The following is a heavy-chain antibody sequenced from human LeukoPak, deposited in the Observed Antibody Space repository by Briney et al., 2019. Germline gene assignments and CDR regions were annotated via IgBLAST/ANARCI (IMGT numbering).Heavy chain of an antibody. CDR1: GFTFSSYA. CDR3: AKLPAVYYDFWRGYSGAPYFLDY. V-gene: IGHV3-64*04. CDR2: ISPKGGST. Sequence: PGRSLRLSCAASGFTFSSYAMHWVRQAPGKGLEYVSAISPKGGSTYYADSVKGRFTVSRDNSKNTLYLQMNSLRAEDTAVYYCAKLPAVYYDFWRGYSGAPYFLDYWGQGTLVTVSS. D-gene: IGHD3-3*01. J-gene: IGHJ4*02.